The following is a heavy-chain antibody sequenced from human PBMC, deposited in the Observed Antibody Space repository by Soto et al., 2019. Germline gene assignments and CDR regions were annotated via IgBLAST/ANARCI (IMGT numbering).Heavy chain of an antibody. CDR1: GGSISSDDFF. CDR2: IYHSGTT. J-gene: IGHJ6*02. V-gene: IGHV4-31*03. D-gene: IGHD3-10*01. CDR3: ARDEDHGSGLSGGMDV. Sequence: QVQLQESGPGLVKPSETLSLSCNVSGGSISSDDFFWSWVRQHPARGLEWISYIYHSGTTYSNPSLQSRITIAVDTSKNQFTLKLRSVTAADTAVYFCARDEDHGSGLSGGMDVWGQGTAVTVS.